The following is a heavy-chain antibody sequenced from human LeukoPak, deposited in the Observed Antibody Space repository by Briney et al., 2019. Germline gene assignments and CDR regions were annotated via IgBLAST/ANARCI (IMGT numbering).Heavy chain of an antibody. CDR1: GFTFSSYG. Sequence: GRSLRLSCAASGFTFSSYGMHGVRQAPGKGLEWVAVIWYDGSNKYYADSVKGRFTISRDNSKNTLYLQMNSLRAEDTAVYYCARGAHYGDYNNWFDPWGQGTLVTVSS. CDR3: ARGAHYGDYNNWFDP. V-gene: IGHV3-33*01. D-gene: IGHD4-17*01. J-gene: IGHJ5*02. CDR2: IWYDGSNK.